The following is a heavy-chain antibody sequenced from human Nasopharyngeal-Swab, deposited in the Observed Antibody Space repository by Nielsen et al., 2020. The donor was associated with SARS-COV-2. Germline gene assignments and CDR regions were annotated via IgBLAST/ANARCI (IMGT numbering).Heavy chain of an antibody. CDR1: GGTFGNYA. CDR2: IIPSFGKA. Sequence: SVKVSCKASGGTFGNYAISWVRQAPGQGLEWVGRIIPSFGKANYAQKFQGRVTFNADKSTSTAYMELRSLRSEDTAVYYCARVLDYGDLYFDHWGQGTLVTVSS. J-gene: IGHJ4*02. V-gene: IGHV1-69*04. D-gene: IGHD4-17*01. CDR3: ARVLDYGDLYFDH.